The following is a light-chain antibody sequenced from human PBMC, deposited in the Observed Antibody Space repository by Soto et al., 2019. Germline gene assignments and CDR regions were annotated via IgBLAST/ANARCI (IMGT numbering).Light chain of an antibody. CDR1: QSISSW. J-gene: IGKJ1*01. CDR2: DAS. Sequence: DIQMTQSPSTPSASVGDRVTITCRASQSISSWSAWYQQKPGKAPKLLIYDASSLESGVPSRFSGSGSGTEFTLTISSLQPDDFATYYCQQYNSYSGTFGQGTKVDI. V-gene: IGKV1-5*01. CDR3: QQYNSYSGT.